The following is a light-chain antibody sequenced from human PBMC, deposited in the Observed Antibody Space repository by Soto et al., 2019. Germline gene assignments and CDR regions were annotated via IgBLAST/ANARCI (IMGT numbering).Light chain of an antibody. V-gene: IGKV3-20*01. Sequence: ESVLTQSPGTLSLSPRERATLSGRASQSVTNRYFAWYQQRPGQAPRLLIYGISNRATGIPDRFSGSGSGTDFTLTISRLEPEDFVVYYCQQYSSLPHTFGQGTKVDIK. J-gene: IGKJ2*01. CDR3: QQYSSLPHT. CDR1: QSVTNRY. CDR2: GIS.